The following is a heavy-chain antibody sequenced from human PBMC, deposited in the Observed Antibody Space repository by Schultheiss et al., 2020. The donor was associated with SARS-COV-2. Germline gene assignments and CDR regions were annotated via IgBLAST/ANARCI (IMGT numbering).Heavy chain of an antibody. V-gene: IGHV4-31*09. D-gene: IGHD3-9*01. J-gene: IGHJ4*02. CDR1: GGSISSGGYY. Sequence: LSLTCTVSGGSISSGGYYWSWIRQHPGKGLEWIGYIYHSGSTYYNPSLKSRVTISVDKSKNQFSLKLSSVTAADTAVYYCARFSYFDWSTDYWGQGTLVTVSS. CDR2: IYHSGST. CDR3: ARFSYFDWSTDY.